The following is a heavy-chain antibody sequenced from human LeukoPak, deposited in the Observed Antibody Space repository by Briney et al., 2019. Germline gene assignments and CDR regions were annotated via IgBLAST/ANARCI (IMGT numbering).Heavy chain of an antibody. V-gene: IGHV3-21*01. CDR3: ARDHGYSSSWYPYYFDY. J-gene: IGHJ4*02. D-gene: IGHD6-13*01. Sequence: PGGSLRLSCAAPGFTFSSYSMNWVRQAPGKGLEWVSSISSSSSYIYYADSVKGRFTISRDNAKNSLYLQMNSLRAEDTAVYYCARDHGYSSSWYPYYFDYWGQGTLVTVSS. CDR2: ISSSSSYI. CDR1: GFTFSSYS.